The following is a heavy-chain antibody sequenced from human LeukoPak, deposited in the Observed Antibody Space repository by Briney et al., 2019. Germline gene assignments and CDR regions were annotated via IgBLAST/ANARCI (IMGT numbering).Heavy chain of an antibody. D-gene: IGHD3-3*02. J-gene: IGHJ6*02. CDR1: GGSISSYY. Sequence: PSETLSLTCTVSGGSISSYYWSWIRQPPGKGLEWIGYIYYSGSTNYNPSLKSRVTISVDTSKNQFSLKLSSVTAADTAVYYCAGISGHYYYYYGMDVWGQGTTVTVSS. V-gene: IGHV4-59*08. CDR2: IYYSGST. CDR3: AGISGHYYYYYGMDV.